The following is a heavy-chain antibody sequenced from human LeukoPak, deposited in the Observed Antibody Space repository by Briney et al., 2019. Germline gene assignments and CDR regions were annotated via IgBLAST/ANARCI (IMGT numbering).Heavy chain of an antibody. CDR3: ARDFRGSGSYIPPVYFDY. V-gene: IGHV4-4*07. CDR2: IYTSGST. Sequence: SETLSLTCTVSGGSISSYYWSWIRQPAGKGLEWIGRIYTSGSTNYNPSLKSRVTMSVDTSKNQFSLKLSSVTAADTAVYYCARDFRGSGSYIPPVYFDYWGQGTLVTVSS. J-gene: IGHJ4*02. CDR1: GGSISSYY. D-gene: IGHD1-26*01.